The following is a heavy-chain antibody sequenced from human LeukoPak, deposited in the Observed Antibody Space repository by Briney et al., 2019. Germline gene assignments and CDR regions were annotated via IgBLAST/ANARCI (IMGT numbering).Heavy chain of an antibody. V-gene: IGHV4-30-4*08. D-gene: IGHD6-13*01. J-gene: IGHJ4*02. Sequence: SETLSLTCTVSGGSISSGDYYWSWIRQPPGKGLEWIGYIYYSGSTYYNPSLKSRVTMSVLTSKNQFSLKLSSVTAADTALYYCARHIKDTAACDSWGQGTLVTVSS. CDR3: ARHIKDTAACDS. CDR2: IYYSGST. CDR1: GGSISSGDYY.